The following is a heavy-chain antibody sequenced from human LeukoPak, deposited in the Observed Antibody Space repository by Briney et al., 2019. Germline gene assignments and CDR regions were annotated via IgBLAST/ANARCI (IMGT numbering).Heavy chain of an antibody. D-gene: IGHD3-22*01. CDR2: IIPILGIA. CDR3: ARARTCNYYDSSGYCHDAFDI. CDR1: GGTFSSYA. J-gene: IGHJ3*02. Sequence: ASVKVSCKASGGTFSSYAISWVRQAPGQGLEWMGRIIPILGIANYAQKFQGRVTITAHKSTSTAYMELSSLRSEDTAVYYCARARTCNYYDSSGYCHDAFDIWGQGTMVTVSS. V-gene: IGHV1-69*04.